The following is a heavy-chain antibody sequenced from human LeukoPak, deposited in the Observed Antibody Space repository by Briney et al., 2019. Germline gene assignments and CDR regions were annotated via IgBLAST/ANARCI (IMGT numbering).Heavy chain of an antibody. V-gene: IGHV3-23*01. CDR2: IDNNGDNT. D-gene: IGHD6-6*01. Sequence: PGGSLRLSCAAYGFTFSTYAMNWVRQAPGKGLEWVSSIDNNGDNTYYADSVKGRFTISRDASMNTMYLQMNSLRAEDTAVYFCAKDRGRSTSHRTLFESWGQGTLVTVSS. J-gene: IGHJ4*02. CDR3: AKDRGRSTSHRTLFES. CDR1: GFTFSTYA.